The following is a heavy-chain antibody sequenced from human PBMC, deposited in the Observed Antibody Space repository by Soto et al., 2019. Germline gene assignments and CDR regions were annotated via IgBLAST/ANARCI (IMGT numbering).Heavy chain of an antibody. Sequence: EVQLLESGGALVQPGGSLRLSCAASGFTFSNHAMNWVRQAPGKGLEWVSTISDSGRTYYADSVKGRFTISRDNSKNTLYLQMSSLRAEDTAVYYCARDPGGHYCTSTSCLYFFDHWGQGTGVMVSS. CDR3: ARDPGGHYCTSTSCLYFFDH. J-gene: IGHJ4*02. CDR1: GFTFSNHA. D-gene: IGHD2-2*01. V-gene: IGHV3-23*01. CDR2: ISDSGRT.